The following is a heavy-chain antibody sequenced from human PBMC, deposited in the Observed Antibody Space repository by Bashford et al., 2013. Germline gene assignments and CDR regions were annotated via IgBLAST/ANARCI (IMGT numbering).Heavy chain of an antibody. J-gene: IGHJ4*02. CDR2: IKEDGLEK. CDR3: TRSLSRSDF. V-gene: IGHV3-7*01. CDR1: GFTFRNFW. D-gene: IGHD5/OR15-5a*01. Sequence: GSLRLSCVASGFTFRNFWMSWVRQAPGKGLEWVANIKEDGLEKYYVDSVKGRFTISRDNAKNSLYLQMNSLRAEDTAVYYCTRSLSRSDFWGQGTLVTVSS.